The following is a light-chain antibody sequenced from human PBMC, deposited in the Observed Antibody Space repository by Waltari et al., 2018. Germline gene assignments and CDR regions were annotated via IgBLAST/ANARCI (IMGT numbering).Light chain of an antibody. J-gene: IGLJ3*02. CDR3: YSTDSSSFPL. Sequence: SHELTQPPSVSVSPGQTARITCSGDALPTKYIYWYQQKSGQAPAMLIYEDNKRPSGIPERFSGSSSGTLATLTVSGAVVEDEGDYYCYSTDSSSFPLFGGGTRLTVL. CDR1: ALPTKY. CDR2: EDN. V-gene: IGLV3-10*01.